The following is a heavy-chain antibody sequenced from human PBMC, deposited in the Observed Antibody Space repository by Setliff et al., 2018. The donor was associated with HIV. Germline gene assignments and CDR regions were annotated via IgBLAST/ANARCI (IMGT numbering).Heavy chain of an antibody. V-gene: IGHV4-59*12. D-gene: IGHD3-10*01. CDR1: GGSMSSYY. CDR2: IYYSGST. CDR3: AREVRKYYGSGSYLGENDY. J-gene: IGHJ4*02. Sequence: SETLSLTCTVSGGSMSSYYWSWIRQPPGKGLEWVGYIYYSGSTNYNPSLKSRVTMSVDTSKNQFSLKLSSVTAADTAVYYCAREVRKYYGSGSYLGENDYWDQGTLVTVSS.